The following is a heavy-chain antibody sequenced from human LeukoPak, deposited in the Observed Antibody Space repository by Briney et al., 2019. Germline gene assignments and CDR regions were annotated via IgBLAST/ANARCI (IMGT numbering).Heavy chain of an antibody. Sequence: ASVKVSCKASGYTFTSYGISWVRQAPRQGLEWMGWISAYNGNTNYAQKLQGRVTMTTDTSTSTAYMELRSLRSDDTAVYYCAREGIAAAGTYYYYGMDVWGKGTTVTVSS. CDR3: AREGIAAAGTYYYYGMDV. D-gene: IGHD6-13*01. J-gene: IGHJ6*04. V-gene: IGHV1-18*04. CDR2: ISAYNGNT. CDR1: GYTFTSYG.